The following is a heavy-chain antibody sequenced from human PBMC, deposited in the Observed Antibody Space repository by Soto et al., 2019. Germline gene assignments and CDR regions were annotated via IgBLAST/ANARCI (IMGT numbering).Heavy chain of an antibody. J-gene: IGHJ6*02. D-gene: IGHD2-21*01. Sequence: GGSLRLSCAASGFTFSSYAMHWVRQAPGKGLEWVAVISYDGSTKYYADAVKGRFTISRDNTKNTLYLQMNSLRADDTAVYYCVRDRLDYAMDVWGQGTAVTVSS. V-gene: IGHV3-30-3*01. CDR3: VRDRLDYAMDV. CDR1: GFTFSSYA. CDR2: ISYDGSTK.